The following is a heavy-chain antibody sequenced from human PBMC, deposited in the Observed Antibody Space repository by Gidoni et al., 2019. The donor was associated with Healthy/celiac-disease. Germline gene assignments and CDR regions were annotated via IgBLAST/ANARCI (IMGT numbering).Heavy chain of an antibody. J-gene: IGHJ4*02. D-gene: IGHD6-19*01. V-gene: IGHV4-34*01. Sequence: QVQLQQWGAGLLKPSETLSLTCAVYGGSFSGYYWSWIRQPPGKGLEWIGESNHSGSTNYNPSLKSRVTISVDTSKNQFSLKLSSVTAADTAVYYCARVPRLYSSGWYYYFDYWGQGTLVTVSS. CDR2: SNHSGST. CDR1: GGSFSGYY. CDR3: ARVPRLYSSGWYYYFDY.